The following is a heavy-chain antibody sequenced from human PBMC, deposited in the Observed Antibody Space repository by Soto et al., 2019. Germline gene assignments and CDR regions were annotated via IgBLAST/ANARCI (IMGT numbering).Heavy chain of an antibody. V-gene: IGHV4-59*01. CDR2: IYYSGST. CDR3: ARVPWQWLGGYAFDI. Sequence: SETLSLTCTGFGLCIISYYWSWIRQPPGKGLEWIGYIYYSGSTNYNPSLKSRVTISVDTSKNQFSLKLSSVTAADTAVYYCARVPWQWLGGYAFDIWGQGTMVT. CDR1: GLCIISYY. J-gene: IGHJ3*02. D-gene: IGHD6-19*01.